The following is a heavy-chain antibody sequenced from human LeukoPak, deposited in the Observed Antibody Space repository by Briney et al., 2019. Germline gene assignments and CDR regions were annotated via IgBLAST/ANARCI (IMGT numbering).Heavy chain of an antibody. D-gene: IGHD5-18*01. V-gene: IGHV3-33*01. J-gene: IGHJ4*02. Sequence: GRSLRLSCAASGFTFSSYGMHWVRQAPGKGLEWVAVIRYDGSNKYYADSVKGRFTISRDNSKNTLYLQMNSLRAEDTAVYYCARVASYGYFDYWGQGTLVTVSS. CDR2: IRYDGSNK. CDR1: GFTFSSYG. CDR3: ARVASYGYFDY.